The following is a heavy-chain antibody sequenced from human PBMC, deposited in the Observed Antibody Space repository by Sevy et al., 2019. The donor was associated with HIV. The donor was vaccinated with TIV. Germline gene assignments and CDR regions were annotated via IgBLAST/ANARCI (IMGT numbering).Heavy chain of an antibody. J-gene: IGHJ6*02. D-gene: IGHD3-10*01. CDR2: IYSGGST. CDR1: GFTVSSNY. CDR3: ASDRRGHYYYGMDV. Sequence: GGSLRLSCAASGFTVSSNYMSWVRQAPGKGLEWVSVIYSGGSTYYADSVKGRFTISRDNSKNTLYLQMNSLRAEDTAVYYCASDRRGHYYYGMDVWGQGTTVTVSS. V-gene: IGHV3-53*01.